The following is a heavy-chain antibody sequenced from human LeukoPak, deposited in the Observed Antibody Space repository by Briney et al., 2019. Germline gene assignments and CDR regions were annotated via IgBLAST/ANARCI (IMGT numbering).Heavy chain of an antibody. CDR2: ISTYNGNT. CDR3: AREGSYYDSSGFLFDP. J-gene: IGHJ5*02. CDR1: GYSFVLYG. V-gene: IGHV1-18*01. Sequence: GASVKVSCKASGYSFVLYGISWVRQAPGQGPEWMGWISTYNGNTKYAQKFQGRVTMTTDTSTSTAYMELRSLRSDDTAVYYCAREGSYYDSSGFLFDPWGQGTLVTVSS. D-gene: IGHD3-22*01.